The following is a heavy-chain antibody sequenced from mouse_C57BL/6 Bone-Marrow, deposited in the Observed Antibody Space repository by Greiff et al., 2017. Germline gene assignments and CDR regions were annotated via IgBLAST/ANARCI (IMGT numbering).Heavy chain of an antibody. CDR2: LYPGDGDT. Sequence: QVQLQQPGPELVKPGASVKISCKASGYAFSSSWMNWVKQRPGKGLAWIGRLYPGDGDTNYNGKFKGKATLTADKSSSTAYMQLSSLTSEDSAVYFCARARWGQGTLVTVSA. J-gene: IGHJ3*02. V-gene: IGHV1-82*01. CDR1: GYAFSSSW. CDR3: ARAR.